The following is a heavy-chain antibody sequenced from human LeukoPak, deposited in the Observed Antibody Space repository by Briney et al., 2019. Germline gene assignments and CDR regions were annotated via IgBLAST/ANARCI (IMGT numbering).Heavy chain of an antibody. Sequence: GGSLRLSCAASGFTFSSYSMNWVRQAPGKGLEGVSSISSSSSYIYYADSVKGRFTISRDNAENSLYLQMNSLRAEDTALYYCARKRPNYFDYWGQGTLVTVSS. CDR2: ISSSSSYI. J-gene: IGHJ4*02. CDR3: ARKRPNYFDY. CDR1: GFTFSSYS. V-gene: IGHV3-21*06.